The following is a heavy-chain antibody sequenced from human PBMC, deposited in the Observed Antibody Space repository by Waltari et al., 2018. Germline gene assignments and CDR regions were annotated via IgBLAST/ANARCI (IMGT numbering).Heavy chain of an antibody. CDR1: GFTFNTYA. J-gene: IGHJ5*02. CDR3: AKEKELIRSCSGS. V-gene: IGHV3-23*04. Sequence: EVQLVESGGGLVQTGGSLRLSCAASGFTFNTYAITWVRQSPGKGLEWVSGLSGSGDRTSYADSVKGRFTVSRDNSKSVLYLQMNSLRAEDTAVYYCAKEKELIRSCSGSWGQGTLVTISS. CDR2: LSGSGDRT. D-gene: IGHD3-10*01.